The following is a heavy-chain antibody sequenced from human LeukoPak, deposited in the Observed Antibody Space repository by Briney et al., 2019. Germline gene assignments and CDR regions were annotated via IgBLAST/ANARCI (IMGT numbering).Heavy chain of an antibody. D-gene: IGHD4-17*01. J-gene: IGHJ6*02. CDR2: IYPGDSDT. V-gene: IGHV5-51*01. Sequence: GESLKISCKGSGYSFTSYWIGWVRQMPGKGLEWMGIIYPGDSDTRYSPSFQGQVTISADKSISTAYLQWSSLKASDTAMYYCARHCYGDSWPGAFYGMDVWGQGTRVTVSS. CDR1: GYSFTSYW. CDR3: ARHCYGDSWPGAFYGMDV.